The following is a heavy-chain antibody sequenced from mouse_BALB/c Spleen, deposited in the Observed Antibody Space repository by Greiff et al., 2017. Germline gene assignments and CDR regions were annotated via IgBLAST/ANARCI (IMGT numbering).Heavy chain of an antibody. V-gene: IGHV1-69*01. CDR1: GYTFTDYW. CDR3: ARSITTASWFAY. Sequence: QVQLQQPGAELVMPGASVKMSCKASGYTFTDYWMHWVKQRPGQGLEWIGAIDTSDSYTSYNQKFKGKATLTVDESSSTAYMQLSSLTSEDSAVYYCARSITTASWFAYWGQGTLVTVSA. CDR2: IDTSDSYT. J-gene: IGHJ3*01. D-gene: IGHD1-2*01.